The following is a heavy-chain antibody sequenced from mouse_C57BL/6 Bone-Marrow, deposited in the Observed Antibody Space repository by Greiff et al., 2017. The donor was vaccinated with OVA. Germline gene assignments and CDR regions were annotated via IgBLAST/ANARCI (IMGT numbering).Heavy chain of an antibody. CDR1: GYSFTGYY. J-gene: IGHJ2*01. D-gene: IGHD1-1*01. Sequence: VQLKHSGPELVKPGASVKISCKASGYSFTGYYMNWVKQSPEKSLEWIGEINPSTGGTTYNQKFKAKATLTVDKSSSTAYMQLKSLTSEDSAVYYCARGHYYGSSYGDYWGQGTTLTVSS. V-gene: IGHV1-42*01. CDR2: INPSTGGT. CDR3: ARGHYYGSSYGDY.